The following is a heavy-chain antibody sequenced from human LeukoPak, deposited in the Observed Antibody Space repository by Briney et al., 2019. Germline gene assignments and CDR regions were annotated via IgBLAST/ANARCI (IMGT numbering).Heavy chain of an antibody. V-gene: IGHV3-23*01. CDR3: AKLGTWLQYPFDY. CDR1: RYTLSSYA. Sequence: EVSLTLFCEASRYTLSSYAMIWVRQAPRKGVEWVSGISGSGGSAYYADSVKGGFSLSRDNSKNTMYLRMNSLRAEDTAVYYCAKLGTWLQYPFDYWGQGTLVTVSS. D-gene: IGHD5-24*01. CDR2: ISGSGGSA. J-gene: IGHJ4*02.